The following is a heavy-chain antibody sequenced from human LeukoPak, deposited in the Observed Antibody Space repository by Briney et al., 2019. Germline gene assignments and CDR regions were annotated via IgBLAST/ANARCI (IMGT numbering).Heavy chain of an antibody. CDR1: GFTFSSYA. J-gene: IGHJ4*02. V-gene: IGHV3-23*01. CDR2: ISGSGDST. CDR3: AKDGGIAAAGTFDY. D-gene: IGHD6-13*01. Sequence: GGSLRLSCAASGFTFSSYAMSWVRQAPGKGLEWVSGISGSGDSTYYADSVKGRFTISRDNSKNTLYLQMNSLRAEDTAVYYCAKDGGIAAAGTFDYWGQGTLVTVSS.